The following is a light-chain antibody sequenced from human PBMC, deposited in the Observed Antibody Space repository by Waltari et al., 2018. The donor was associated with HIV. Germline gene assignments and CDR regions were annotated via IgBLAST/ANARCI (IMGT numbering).Light chain of an antibody. CDR3: CSYAGSSTWV. CDR2: EVS. V-gene: IGLV2-23*02. Sequence: QSALTQPASVSGSPGQSITIPCTGTSSDVGSYILLSCYQQHPGKAPKLMIYEVSKRPSGVSNRFSGSKSGNTASLTISGLQAEDEADYYCCSYAGSSTWVFGGGTKLTVL. J-gene: IGLJ3*02. CDR1: SSDVGSYIL.